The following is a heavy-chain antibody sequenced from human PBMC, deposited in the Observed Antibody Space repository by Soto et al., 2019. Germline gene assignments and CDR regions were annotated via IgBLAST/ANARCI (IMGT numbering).Heavy chain of an antibody. CDR1: GFTFSNAW. CDR2: IKSKTDGGTT. D-gene: IGHD3-22*01. CDR3: TAPYDSSGYYYFDY. V-gene: IGHV3-15*01. Sequence: GGSLRLSCAASGFTFSNAWMSWVRQAPGKGLEWVGRIKSKTDGGTTDYAAPVKGRFTISRDDSKNTLYLQMNSLKTEDAVVYYCTAPYDSSGYYYFDYWGQGTLVTVSS. J-gene: IGHJ4*02.